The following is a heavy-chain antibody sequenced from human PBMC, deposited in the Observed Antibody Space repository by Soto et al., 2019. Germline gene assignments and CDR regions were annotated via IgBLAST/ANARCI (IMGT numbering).Heavy chain of an antibody. V-gene: IGHV1-3*01. J-gene: IGHJ5*02. CDR1: GYTFTRYT. CDR2: INPDNGNT. D-gene: IGHD2-15*01. Sequence: QVQLVQSGAEVKKPGASVKISCKASGYTFTRYTMNWVRQAPGQRLEWMGGINPDNGNTKSSQKFQDRVIITRDTSASTAYMDLSSLRSEDTAVYYCARGIATGQLEPWGQGTLVTVSS. CDR3: ARGIATGQLEP.